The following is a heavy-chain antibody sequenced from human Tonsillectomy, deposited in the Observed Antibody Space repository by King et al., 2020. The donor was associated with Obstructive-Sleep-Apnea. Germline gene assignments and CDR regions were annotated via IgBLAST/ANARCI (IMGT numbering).Heavy chain of an antibody. V-gene: IGHV3-30-3*01. CDR3: ARASSPPIVVVTAIGGISFEL. J-gene: IGHJ2*01. Sequence: VQLVESGGGVVQPGTSLILSCAASGFTFSSYTMHWVRQAPGKGLEWVAIISYDGSNKFYADTVKGRFTISRDNSKNTLYLQMNSRRVEETAFYYCARASSPPIVVVTAIGGISFELWGRGTLVTVSS. CDR1: GFTFSSYT. D-gene: IGHD2-21*02. CDR2: ISYDGSNK.